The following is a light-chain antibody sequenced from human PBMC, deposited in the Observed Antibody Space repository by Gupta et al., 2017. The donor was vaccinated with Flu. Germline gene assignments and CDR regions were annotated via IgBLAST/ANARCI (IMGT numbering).Light chain of an antibody. V-gene: IGLV1-47*02. CDR2: SNN. Sequence: QSVLTQPPSASGTPGQRVTISCSGSSSNIGSNYVYWYQQLPGTAPKLLIYSNNQRPSGVPDRFSFSKSGTSASLAISGLRSEDEADYYCSAWDDSLSAYWVFGGGTKLTVL. CDR1: SSNIGSNY. J-gene: IGLJ3*02. CDR3: SAWDDSLSAYWV.